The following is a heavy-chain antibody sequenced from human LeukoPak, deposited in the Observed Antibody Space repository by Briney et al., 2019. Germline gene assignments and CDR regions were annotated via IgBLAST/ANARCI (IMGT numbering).Heavy chain of an antibody. CDR2: IYYSGST. J-gene: IGHJ5*02. V-gene: IGHV4-31*03. Sequence: SETLSLTCTVPGGSISSGGYYWSWIRQHPGKGLEWIGYIYYSGSTYYNPSLKSRVTISVDTSKNQFSLKLSSVTAADTAVYYCARENYGSGSYQPTSNWFDPWGQGTLVTVSS. CDR1: GGSISSGGYY. D-gene: IGHD3-10*01. CDR3: ARENYGSGSYQPTSNWFDP.